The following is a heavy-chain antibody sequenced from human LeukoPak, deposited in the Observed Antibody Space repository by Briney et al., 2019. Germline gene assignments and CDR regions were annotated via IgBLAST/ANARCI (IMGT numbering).Heavy chain of an antibody. V-gene: IGHV3-30-3*02. J-gene: IGHJ4*02. CDR2: ISYDGSNK. D-gene: IGHD3-3*01. Sequence: PGGSLRLSCAASGFTFSSYTMHWVRQAPGKGLEWVAVISYDGSNKYYADSVKGRFTISRDNSKNTLYLQMNSLRAEDTAVYYCAKNPKADFWSGYYDYWGQGTLVTVSS. CDR1: GFTFSSYT. CDR3: AKNPKADFWSGYYDY.